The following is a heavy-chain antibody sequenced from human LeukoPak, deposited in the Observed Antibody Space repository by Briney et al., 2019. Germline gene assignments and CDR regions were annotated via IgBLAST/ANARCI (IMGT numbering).Heavy chain of an antibody. J-gene: IGHJ4*02. D-gene: IGHD3-10*01. V-gene: IGHV3-30*02. CDR2: IRYDGSNK. Sequence: PGGSLRLSCAASGFTFSNYAMHWVRQAPGKGLEWVTFIRYDGSNKYYADSVKGRFTISRDNAKNSLYLQMNSLRAEDTAVYYCAREGSGSYDYWGQGTLVTVSS. CDR1: GFTFSNYA. CDR3: AREGSGSYDY.